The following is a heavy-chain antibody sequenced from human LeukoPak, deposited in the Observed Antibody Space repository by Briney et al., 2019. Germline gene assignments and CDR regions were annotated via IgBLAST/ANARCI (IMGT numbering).Heavy chain of an antibody. CDR3: ARRAGFSAGDAFDI. D-gene: IGHD3-3*02. J-gene: IGHJ3*02. CDR1: GFTFGDYA. V-gene: IGHV3-49*03. CDR2: IRSKAIGGTA. Sequence: GGSLRLSCTASGFTFGDYAMSWLRQAPGKGLEWVGFIRSKAIGGTADYAASVKGRFSISRDDSKSIAYLQMNSLKTEDTAVYYCARRAGFSAGDAFDIWGQGTMVTVSS.